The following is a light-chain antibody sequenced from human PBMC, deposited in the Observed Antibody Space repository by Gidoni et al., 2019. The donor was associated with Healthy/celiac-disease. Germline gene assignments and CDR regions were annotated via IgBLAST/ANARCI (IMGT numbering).Light chain of an antibody. CDR2: WAA. Sequence: DIVMTQSPDSLAVSLGERATINCKSSQSVLYSSNNKNYLAWYQQQPRQPPKLLIYWAATRESGVPDRFSGGGSGTDFTLTISSLQAEDVAVYYCQQYYSTLLTFGGGTKVEIK. CDR1: QSVLYSSNNKNY. CDR3: QQYYSTLLT. J-gene: IGKJ4*01. V-gene: IGKV4-1*01.